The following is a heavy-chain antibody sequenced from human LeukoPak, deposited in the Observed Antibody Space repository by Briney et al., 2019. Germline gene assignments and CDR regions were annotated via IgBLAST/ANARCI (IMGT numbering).Heavy chain of an antibody. CDR2: SRNKANSYTT. J-gene: IGHJ4*02. CDR3: ARSGVTNFDY. D-gene: IGHD2-21*02. Sequence: GGSLRLSCAASGFTCSDHYMDWVRQAPGKGLEWVGRSRNKANSYTTEYAASVKGRFTISRDDSKNSLYLQMNSLKTEDTAVYYCARSGVTNFDYWGQGTLVTVSS. CDR1: GFTCSDHY. V-gene: IGHV3-72*01.